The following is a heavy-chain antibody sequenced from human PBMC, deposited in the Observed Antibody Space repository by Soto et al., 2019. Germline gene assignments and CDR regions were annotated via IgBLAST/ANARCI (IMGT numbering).Heavy chain of an antibody. J-gene: IGHJ4*02. Sequence: ASVKVSCKASGYTFTSYYMHWVRQAPGQGLEWMGIINPSGGSTSYAQKFQGRVTMTRDTSTSTVYMELSSLRSEDTAVYYCARDKGDREYYYDSSGSGLDYWGQETLVTVSS. D-gene: IGHD3-22*01. V-gene: IGHV1-46*01. CDR2: INPSGGST. CDR3: ARDKGDREYYYDSSGSGLDY. CDR1: GYTFTSYY.